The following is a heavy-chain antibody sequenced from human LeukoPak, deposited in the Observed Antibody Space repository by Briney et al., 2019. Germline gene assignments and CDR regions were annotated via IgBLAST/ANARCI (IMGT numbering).Heavy chain of an antibody. V-gene: IGHV1-69*13. CDR1: GGTFSSYA. D-gene: IGHD3-22*01. CDR2: IIPIFGTA. J-gene: IGHJ4*02. CDR3: ASTSPPYYDSSVDY. Sequence: SEKVSCKASGGTFSSYAISWVRQAPGQGLEWMGGIIPIFGTANYAQKFQGRVTITADESTSTAYMELSSLRSEDTAVYYCASTSPPYYDSSVDYCGQGTLVTVSS.